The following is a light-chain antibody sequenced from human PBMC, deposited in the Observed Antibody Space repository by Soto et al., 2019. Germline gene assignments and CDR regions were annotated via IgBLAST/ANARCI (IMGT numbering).Light chain of an antibody. CDR3: CSYTRSDALV. CDR1: TSDIGSYTY. Sequence: QSALTQPASVSGSPGQSITISCTGTTSDIGSYTYVSWYQVHPGKAPRLMIYEVRHRPSGVSDRFSGSQTGNTASLTISGLQAEDEADYYCCSYTRSDALVFGGGTKLTVL. CDR2: EVR. V-gene: IGLV2-14*01. J-gene: IGLJ3*02.